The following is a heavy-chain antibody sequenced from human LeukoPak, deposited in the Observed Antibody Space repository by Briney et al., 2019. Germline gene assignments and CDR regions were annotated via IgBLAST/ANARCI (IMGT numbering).Heavy chain of an antibody. D-gene: IGHD3-22*01. CDR2: IYTSGST. J-gene: IGHJ3*02. V-gene: IGHV4-61*02. Sequence: SETLSLTCTVSGGSISSGSYYWSWIRQPAGKGLEWIGRIYTSGSTNYNPSLKSRVTISVDTSKNQFSLKLSSVTAADTAVYYCARGFVRDPHLTITMIALSAFDIWGQGTMVTVSS. CDR3: ARGFVRDPHLTITMIALSAFDI. CDR1: GGSISSGSYY.